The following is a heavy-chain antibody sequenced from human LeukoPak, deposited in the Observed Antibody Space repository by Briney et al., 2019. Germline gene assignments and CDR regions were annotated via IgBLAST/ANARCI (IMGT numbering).Heavy chain of an antibody. Sequence: GGSLRLSCAASGLTFSGYAMSWVRQAPGKGLEWVSAISGSGGSTYYADSVKGRFTISRDNSENTLYLQMNSLRAEDTAVYYCAKEGYGGNSPPFDYWGQGTLVTVSS. J-gene: IGHJ4*02. CDR2: ISGSGGST. CDR3: AKEGYGGNSPPFDY. CDR1: GLTFSGYA. D-gene: IGHD4-23*01. V-gene: IGHV3-23*01.